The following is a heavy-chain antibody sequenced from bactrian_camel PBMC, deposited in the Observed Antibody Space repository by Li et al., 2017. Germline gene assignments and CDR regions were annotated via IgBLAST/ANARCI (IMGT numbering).Heavy chain of an antibody. J-gene: IGHJ4*01. CDR2: IVGTKIT. CDR1: GYTVTAYC. V-gene: IGHV3S61*01. CDR3: AADCGYCSGGHCYSLGDY. Sequence: HVQLVESGGDLVRPGGSLTLSCLASGYTVTAYCMGWFRQAPGKEREGVATIVGTKITSYADSVKGRFTISQDNAKNTLYLQMNSLKTEDTAVYYCAADCGYCSGGHCYSLGDYWGQGTQVTVS. D-gene: IGHD2*01.